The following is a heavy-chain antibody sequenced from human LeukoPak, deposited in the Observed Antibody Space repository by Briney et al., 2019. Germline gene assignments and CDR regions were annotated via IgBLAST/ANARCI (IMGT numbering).Heavy chain of an antibody. D-gene: IGHD2-8*01. CDR2: ISWNSGSI. J-gene: IGHJ4*02. CDR1: GFTFDDYA. V-gene: IGHV3-9*01. CDR3: ARDKNEDGLNYFDY. Sequence: QPGGSLRLSCAASGFTFDDYAMHWVRQAPGKGLEWVSGISWNSGSIGYADSVKGRFTISRDNAKNSLYLQMNSLRAEDTAVYYCARDKNEDGLNYFDYWGQGTLVTVSS.